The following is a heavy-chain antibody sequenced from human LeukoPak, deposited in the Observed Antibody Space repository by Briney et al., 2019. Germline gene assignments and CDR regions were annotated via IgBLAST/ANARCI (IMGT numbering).Heavy chain of an antibody. V-gene: IGHV4-39*07. CDR1: GGAITSNFHY. CDR2: IFYGGNT. J-gene: IGHJ4*02. Sequence: SETLSLTCTVSGGAITSNFHYWGWIRQPPGKGLEWIASIFYGGNTYYNPSLKSRVTISMDTSKNQFSLKLTSVIAADAAVYYCARSSDYFESSGYYYFIDSWGQGTLVTVSS. CDR3: ARSSDYFESSGYYYFIDS. D-gene: IGHD3-22*01.